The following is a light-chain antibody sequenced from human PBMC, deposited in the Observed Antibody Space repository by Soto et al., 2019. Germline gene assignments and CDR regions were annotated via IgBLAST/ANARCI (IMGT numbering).Light chain of an antibody. J-gene: IGKJ4*01. CDR3: QQYNNWPLT. CDR2: GAS. V-gene: IGKV3D-15*01. Sequence: EIVMTQSPATLSVSPGERATLSCRASQSVSSNLAWYQQKPGQAPRLLIYGASKRATGIPARFSGSGSGTEFTLTISSLQSEDFAVYYCQQYNNWPLTFGGGAKVEIK. CDR1: QSVSSN.